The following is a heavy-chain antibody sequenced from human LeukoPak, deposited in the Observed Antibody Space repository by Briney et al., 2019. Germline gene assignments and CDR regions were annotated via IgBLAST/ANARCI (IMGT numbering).Heavy chain of an antibody. J-gene: IGHJ5*02. Sequence: GGSLRLSCAASGFTFSSYWMSWVRQAPGKGLECVASIEQDGSEKYYVDSVKGRFTISRDNAKNSLYLQMNSLRVEDTAVYYCARGGGSSGSWGQGTLVTVSS. V-gene: IGHV3-7*01. D-gene: IGHD3-16*01. CDR3: ARGGGSSGS. CDR1: GFTFSSYW. CDR2: IEQDGSEK.